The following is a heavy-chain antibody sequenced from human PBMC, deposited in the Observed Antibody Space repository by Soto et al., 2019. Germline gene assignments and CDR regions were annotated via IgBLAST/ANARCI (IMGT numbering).Heavy chain of an antibody. Sequence: PSETLSLTCTVSGGSISSGGYYWSWIRQHPGKGLEWIGYIYYSGSTYYNPSLKSRVTISVDTSKNQFSLKLSSVTAADTAVYYCARSGGSYYDFQHWGQGTLVTVSS. CDR2: IYYSGST. D-gene: IGHD1-26*01. CDR1: GGSISSGGYY. CDR3: ARSGGSYYDFQH. V-gene: IGHV4-31*03. J-gene: IGHJ1*01.